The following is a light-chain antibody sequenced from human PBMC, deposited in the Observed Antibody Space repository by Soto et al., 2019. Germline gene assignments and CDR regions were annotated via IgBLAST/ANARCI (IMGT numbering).Light chain of an antibody. CDR2: YAS. CDR1: QSVRSW. CDR3: QQYNSHSLYS. Sequence: DIQLTQSPSILSASVGDRVTITCRASQSVRSWLAWYQQKPGKAPNLLIYYASNLASGVPSRFSGSGSGTENTLSISRLQPEDFATYFWQQYNSHSLYSFGQGTKLEIK. J-gene: IGKJ2*01. V-gene: IGKV1-5*01.